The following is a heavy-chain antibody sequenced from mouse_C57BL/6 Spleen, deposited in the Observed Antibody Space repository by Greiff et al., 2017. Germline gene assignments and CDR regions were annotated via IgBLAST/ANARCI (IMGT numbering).Heavy chain of an antibody. Sequence: EVQGVESGGGLVKPGGSLKLSCAASGFTFSSYAMSWVRQTPEKRLEWVATISDGGNYTYYPDNVKGRFTISRDNAKNNLYLQRSHLKSEDTAMYYCARALLPYDYAMDDWGQGTSVTVAS. J-gene: IGHJ4*01. D-gene: IGHD1-1*01. CDR1: GFTFSSYA. CDR3: ARALLPYDYAMDD. V-gene: IGHV5-4*01. CDR2: ISDGGNYT.